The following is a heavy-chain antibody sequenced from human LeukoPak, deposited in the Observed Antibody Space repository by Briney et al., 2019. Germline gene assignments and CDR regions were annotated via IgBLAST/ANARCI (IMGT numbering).Heavy chain of an antibody. CDR2: INWDGGST. D-gene: IGHD1/OR15-1a*01. V-gene: IGHV3-43D*03. CDR3: AKDMEHILVTGSFDY. CDR1: GFTFDDYA. Sequence: GGSLRLSCAASGFTFDDYAMHWVRQAPGKGLEWVSLINWDGGSTYYADSVGGRFTISRDNSKNSLYLQVNSLRPEDTALYYCAKDMEHILVTGSFDYWGQGTLVTVSS. J-gene: IGHJ4*02.